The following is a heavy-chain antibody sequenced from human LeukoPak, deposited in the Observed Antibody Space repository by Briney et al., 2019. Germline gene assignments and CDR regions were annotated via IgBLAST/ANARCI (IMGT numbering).Heavy chain of an antibody. Sequence: GGSLRLSCAASGFTFDDYAMHWVRQAPGKGLEWVSVISWNSGSIGYADSVNGRFTISRDNAKNSLYLQMNSLRAEDTALYYCAKERHRVLRYFDWLSTGDAFDIWGQGTMVTVSS. CDR1: GFTFDDYA. J-gene: IGHJ3*02. CDR2: ISWNSGSI. V-gene: IGHV3-9*01. D-gene: IGHD3-9*01. CDR3: AKERHRVLRYFDWLSTGDAFDI.